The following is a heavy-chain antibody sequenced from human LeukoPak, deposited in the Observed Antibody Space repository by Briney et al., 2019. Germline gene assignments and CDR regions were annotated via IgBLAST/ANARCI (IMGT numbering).Heavy chain of an antibody. CDR1: GGTFSSYA. CDR3: ARAGYCSSTSCYGPNYYYYMDV. CDR2: IIPIFGTA. Sequence: SVKVSCKASGGTFSSYAISWVRQAPGQGLEWMGGIIPIFGTANYAQKFQGRVTITADESTSTAYMELSRLRSDDTAVYYCARAGYCSSTSCYGPNYYYYMDVWGKGTTVTVSS. D-gene: IGHD2-2*01. V-gene: IGHV1-69*13. J-gene: IGHJ6*03.